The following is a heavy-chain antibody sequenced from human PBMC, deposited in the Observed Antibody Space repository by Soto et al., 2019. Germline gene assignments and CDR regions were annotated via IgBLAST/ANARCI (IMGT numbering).Heavy chain of an antibody. D-gene: IGHD2-2*02. CDR1: GYTFTRYD. CDR2: MNPNSGNT. CDR3: EKEGTIRGDDY. J-gene: IGHJ4*02. Sequence: QVQLVQSGAEVKKPGASVRVSCKASGYTFTRYDINWVRQATGQGLEWMGWMNPNSGNTGYAQKFQGRVTMTRNTSISTADMELGSLRSEDTAVYYCEKEGTIRGDDYWGQGTLVTVSS. V-gene: IGHV1-8*01.